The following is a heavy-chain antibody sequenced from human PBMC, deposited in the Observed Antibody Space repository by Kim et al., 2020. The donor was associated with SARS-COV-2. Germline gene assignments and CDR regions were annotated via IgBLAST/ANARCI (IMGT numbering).Heavy chain of an antibody. CDR3: TTVSMR. V-gene: IGHV3-15*01. Sequence: GGSLRLSCAVSGIPFSNAWFNWVRQSPGKGLEWVGRIKSKTDGGTAELAAPVKGRFAISRDESKNTLSLLMNNVETDDSAVYYCTTVSMRWGQGTLVTVSS. CDR2: IKSKTDGGTA. J-gene: IGHJ4*02. D-gene: IGHD2-2*01. CDR1: GIPFSNAW.